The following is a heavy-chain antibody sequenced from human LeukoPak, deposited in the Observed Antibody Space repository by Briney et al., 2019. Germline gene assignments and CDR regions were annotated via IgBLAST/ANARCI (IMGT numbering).Heavy chain of an antibody. V-gene: IGHV3-48*03. CDR2: ISSSGSTI. D-gene: IGHD2-21*01. CDR3: ASWPFLAYCGGDCYLDV. CDR1: GFTFSSYE. J-gene: IGHJ6*03. Sequence: GGSLRLSCAASGFTFSSYEMNWVRQAPGKGLEWVSYISSSGSTIYYADSVKGRFTISRDNAKNSLYLQMNSLRAEDTAVYYCASWPFLAYCGGDCYLDVWGKGTTVSVSS.